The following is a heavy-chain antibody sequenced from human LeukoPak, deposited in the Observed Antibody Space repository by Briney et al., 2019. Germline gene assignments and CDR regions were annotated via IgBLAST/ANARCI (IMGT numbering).Heavy chain of an antibody. CDR1: GFSFGNYA. Sequence: GGSLRLSCVASGFSFGNYAMSWVRQAPGKGLQRVSQISGTGGATWYAGFARDRFTISRDNSKKTLYLQMSGLRVEDTAMYYCVKDPRDTYGTNWFVSWGQGTLLIVSS. D-gene: IGHD2-21*01. CDR3: VKDPRDTYGTNWFVS. J-gene: IGHJ5*01. V-gene: IGHV3-23*01. CDR2: ISGTGGAT.